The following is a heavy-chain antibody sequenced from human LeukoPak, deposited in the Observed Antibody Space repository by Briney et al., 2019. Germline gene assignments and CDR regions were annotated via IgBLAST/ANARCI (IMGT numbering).Heavy chain of an antibody. CDR1: GSTFSSYW. V-gene: IGHV3-7*01. D-gene: IGHD3-3*01. CDR3: ARVHYDFWSGYYTRAFDI. Sequence: GGSLRLSCAASGSTFSSYWMSWVRQAPGKGLEWVANIKQDGSEKYYVDSVKGRFTISRDNAKNSLYLQMHSLRAEDTAVYYCARVHYDFWSGYYTRAFDIWGQGTMVTVSS. J-gene: IGHJ3*02. CDR2: IKQDGSEK.